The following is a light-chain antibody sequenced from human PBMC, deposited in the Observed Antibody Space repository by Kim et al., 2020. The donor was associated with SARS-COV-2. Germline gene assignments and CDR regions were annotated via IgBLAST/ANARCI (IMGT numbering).Light chain of an antibody. CDR3: QQYNDWPPGDT. Sequence: EIVMTPSPATLSVSPGERSTLSCRASQSISSNLAWYQQRRGRAPRLLIYDSSTRATGIPARFSGSGSGTEFTLTISSLQSEDFAVYFCQQYNDWPPGDTFGQGTTLDI. CDR1: QSISSN. V-gene: IGKV3D-15*01. CDR2: DSS. J-gene: IGKJ2*01.